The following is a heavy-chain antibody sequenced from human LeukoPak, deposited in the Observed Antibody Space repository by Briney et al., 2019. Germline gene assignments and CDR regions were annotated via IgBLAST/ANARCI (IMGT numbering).Heavy chain of an antibody. CDR2: IYYSGST. CDR1: GGSISSSSYY. Sequence: PSETLSLTCTVSGGSISSSSYYWGWIRQPPGKGLEWIGSIYYSGSTYYNPSLKSRVTISVDTSKNQFSLKLSSVTAADTAVYYCARVGPITMVRGVIVNDYYYMDVWGKGTTVTVSS. D-gene: IGHD3-10*01. V-gene: IGHV4-39*07. CDR3: ARVGPITMVRGVIVNDYYYMDV. J-gene: IGHJ6*03.